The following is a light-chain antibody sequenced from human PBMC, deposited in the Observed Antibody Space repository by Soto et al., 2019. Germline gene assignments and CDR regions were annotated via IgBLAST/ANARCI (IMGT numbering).Light chain of an antibody. CDR2: LGS. Sequence: DIVMTQSTLSLPVTPGEPASISCRSSQSLLHSNAYNYLDWYLQKPGQSPQLLIYLGSNRSSGVPDRFSVCVSGTDFTLKISRVEAEDVGVYYCMQALQTPPTFGQGTKLEIK. V-gene: IGKV2-28*01. J-gene: IGKJ2*01. CDR3: MQALQTPPT. CDR1: QSLLHSNAYNY.